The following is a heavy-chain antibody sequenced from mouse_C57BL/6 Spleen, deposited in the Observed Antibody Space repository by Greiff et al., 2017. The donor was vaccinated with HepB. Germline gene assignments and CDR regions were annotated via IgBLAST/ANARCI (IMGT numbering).Heavy chain of an antibody. D-gene: IGHD5-1-1*01. Sequence: DVMLVESGGGLVKPGGSLKLSCAASGFTFSDYGMHWVRQAPEKGLEWVAYISSGSSTIYYADTVKGRFTISRDNAKNTLFLQMTSLRSEDTAMYYWARNTLRDYAMDYWGQGTSVTVSS. CDR2: ISSGSSTI. CDR3: ARNTLRDYAMDY. V-gene: IGHV5-17*01. CDR1: GFTFSDYG. J-gene: IGHJ4*01.